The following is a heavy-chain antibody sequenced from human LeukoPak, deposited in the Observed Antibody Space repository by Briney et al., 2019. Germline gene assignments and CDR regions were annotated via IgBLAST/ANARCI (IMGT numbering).Heavy chain of an antibody. D-gene: IGHD3-10*01. CDR3: AREEFRGVHYFDY. V-gene: IGHV3-48*03. CDR1: VFTFSRYE. CDR2: ISGSGSTI. Sequence: GGSLRLSCAASVFTFSRYEMNWVRQAPGKGLEWGSYISGSGSTIYYADPVKGRFTISRDNAKNSLYLQMNSLRDEDTAVYYCAREEFRGVHYFDYWGQGTLVTVSS. J-gene: IGHJ4*02.